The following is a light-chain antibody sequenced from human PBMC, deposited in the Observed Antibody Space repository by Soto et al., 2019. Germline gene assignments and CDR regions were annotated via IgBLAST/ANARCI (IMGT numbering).Light chain of an antibody. CDR1: PSTNGRNT. CDR3: AAWDDSLNVLG. J-gene: IGLJ1*01. CDR2: SNN. Sequence: SVLSQPPSASGSPGQRGNIPCSGRPSTNGRNTVNSDPQLPGTAPQLLIYSNNQRPSGVPDRFSGSQSGTSDSLAISGPQSEPEADYYCAAWDDSLNVLGFGASTKGTVL. V-gene: IGLV1-44*01.